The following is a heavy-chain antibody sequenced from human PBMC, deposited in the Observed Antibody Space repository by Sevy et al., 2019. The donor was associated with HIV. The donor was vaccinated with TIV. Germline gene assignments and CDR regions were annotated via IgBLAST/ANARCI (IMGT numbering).Heavy chain of an antibody. D-gene: IGHD6-13*01. Sequence: GGSLRLSCVASGFTLNGYWMSWVRQAPGKGLEWVANINQDGNVKYYIDSVKDRFTISRDTARNLLYLQMNSLRVEDTALYYCVRAIAADGSFWGQGTLVTVSS. J-gene: IGHJ4*02. CDR1: GFTLNGYW. CDR3: VRAIAADGSF. CDR2: INQDGNVK. V-gene: IGHV3-7*01.